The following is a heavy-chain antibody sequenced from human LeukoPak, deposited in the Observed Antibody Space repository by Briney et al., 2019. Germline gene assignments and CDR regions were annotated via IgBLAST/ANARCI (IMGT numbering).Heavy chain of an antibody. J-gene: IGHJ4*02. Sequence: GGSLRLSCAASGFTFSSYAMHWVRQAPGKGLEWVAVMSYDGDNKFYAASVKGPFTISRDNSKNALYLQMHSLRAEDTAVYYCARELAALLWFVELGYWGQGTLVTVSS. V-gene: IGHV3-30*04. CDR3: ARELAALLWFVELGY. D-gene: IGHD3-10*01. CDR2: MSYDGDNK. CDR1: GFTFSSYA.